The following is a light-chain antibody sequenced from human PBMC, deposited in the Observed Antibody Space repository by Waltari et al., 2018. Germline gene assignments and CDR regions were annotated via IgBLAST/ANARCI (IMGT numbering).Light chain of an antibody. J-gene: IGKJ4*01. Sequence: DIQMTQSPSSLSASVGDTVTITCQASEGIYNKLNWYQHKPGKAPKLLIYRASSFQRGIPSRFSGSGSGTDFTLTISSLQPEDFATYYCQQGYSYPLTFGGGTKVEMK. CDR2: RAS. V-gene: IGKV1-39*01. CDR1: EGIYNK. CDR3: QQGYSYPLT.